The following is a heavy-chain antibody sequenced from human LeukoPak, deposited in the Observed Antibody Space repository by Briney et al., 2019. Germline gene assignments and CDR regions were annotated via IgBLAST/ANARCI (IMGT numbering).Heavy chain of an antibody. J-gene: IGHJ3*02. V-gene: IGHV4-34*01. CDR1: GGSFSGYY. CDR2: INHSGST. Sequence: PSETLSLTCAVYGGSFSGYYWSWIRQPPGKWLEWIGEINHSGSTNYNPSLKSRVTISVDTSKNQFSLKLSSVTAADTAVYYCARAPDTMTSDAFDIWGQGTMVTVSS. D-gene: IGHD3-22*01. CDR3: ARAPDTMTSDAFDI.